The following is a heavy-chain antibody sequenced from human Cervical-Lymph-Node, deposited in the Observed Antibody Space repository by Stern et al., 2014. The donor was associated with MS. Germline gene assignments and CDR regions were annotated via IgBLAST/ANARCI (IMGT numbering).Heavy chain of an antibody. D-gene: IGHD6-13*01. CDR3: ARIPPGYSVAWDWYFDL. CDR1: GFSLSNARMG. J-gene: IGHJ2*01. Sequence: QVTLKESGPVLVKPTETLTLTCTVSGFSLSNARMGVSWIRQPPGKALEWLAPIFLNDEKSYSTSLKSRLTISKDTSKSQVVLTMTNMDPVDTATYYCARIPPGYSVAWDWYFDLWGRGTLVTVSS. V-gene: IGHV2-26*01. CDR2: IFLNDEK.